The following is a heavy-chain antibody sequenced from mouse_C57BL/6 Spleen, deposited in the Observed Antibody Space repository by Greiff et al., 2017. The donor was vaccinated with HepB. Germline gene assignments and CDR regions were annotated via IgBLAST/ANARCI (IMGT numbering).Heavy chain of an antibody. D-gene: IGHD2-1*01. CDR3: ARERDYYGNYYAMDY. V-gene: IGHV5-16*01. Sequence: EVKVVESEGGLVQPGSSMKLSCTASGFTFSDYYMAWVRQVPEKGLEWVANINYDGSSTYYLDSLKSRFIISRDNAKNILYLQMSSLKSEDTATYYCARERDYYGNYYAMDYWGQGTSVTVSS. CDR1: GFTFSDYY. J-gene: IGHJ4*01. CDR2: INYDGSST.